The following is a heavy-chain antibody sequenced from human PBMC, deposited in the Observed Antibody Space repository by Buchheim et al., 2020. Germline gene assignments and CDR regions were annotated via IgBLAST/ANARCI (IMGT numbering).Heavy chain of an antibody. D-gene: IGHD2-2*01. CDR2: INPNSGGT. J-gene: IGHJ3*02. CDR3: ARDWDIVVVPAARERGVAFDI. V-gene: IGHV1-2*06. Sequence: QVQLVQSGAEVKKPGASVKVSCKASGYTFTGYYMHWVRQAPGQGLEWMGRINPNSGGTNYAQKFQGRVTMTRDTSISTAYMELSRLRSDDTAVYYCARDWDIVVVPAARERGVAFDIWGQGT. CDR1: GYTFTGYY.